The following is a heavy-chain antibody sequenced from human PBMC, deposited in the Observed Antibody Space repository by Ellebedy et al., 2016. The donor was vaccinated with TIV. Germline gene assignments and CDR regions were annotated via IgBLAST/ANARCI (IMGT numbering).Heavy chain of an antibody. V-gene: IGHV3-43*02. CDR1: GFTFDDYA. J-gene: IGHJ6*02. D-gene: IGHD3-10*01. CDR3: AKVVSSVRGAKPHHYYYGMDV. Sequence: PGGSLRLSCAASGFTFDDYAMHWVRQAPGKGLEWVSLISGDGGSRYYADSVKGRFTISRDNKKQSLNLQMNSLRTEDTALYYCAKVVSSVRGAKPHHYYYGMDVWGQGTTVTVSS. CDR2: ISGDGGSR.